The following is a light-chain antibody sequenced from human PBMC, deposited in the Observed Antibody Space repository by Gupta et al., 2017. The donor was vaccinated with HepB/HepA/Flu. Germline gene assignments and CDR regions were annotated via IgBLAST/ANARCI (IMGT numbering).Light chain of an antibody. Sequence: DIVLTQSPGPLSLSPGERATLFCRASQALSRTYLGWYQQKPGQAPRLLIYATSTRATGVPDRFSGSGSRTDFTLTISRLEPEDFAVYYCQQYGTSPPWTFDQGTKVEI. J-gene: IGKJ1*01. CDR2: ATS. V-gene: IGKV3-20*01. CDR1: QALSRTY. CDR3: QQYGTSPPWT.